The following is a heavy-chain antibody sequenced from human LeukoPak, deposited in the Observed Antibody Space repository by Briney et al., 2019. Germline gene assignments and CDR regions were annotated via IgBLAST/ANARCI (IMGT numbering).Heavy chain of an antibody. J-gene: IGHJ6*03. D-gene: IGHD6-13*01. V-gene: IGHV3-21*01. CDR3: ARGGGSSSWYYYYMDV. Sequence: GGSLRLSCAASGFTFTSYNMNWVRQAPGKGLEWVSSITSSSSYIYYADSVKGRFTISRDNAKNSLFLQMNSLRAEDAAVYFCARGGGSSSWYYYYMDVWGKGTTVTIS. CDR2: ITSSSSYI. CDR1: GFTFTSYN.